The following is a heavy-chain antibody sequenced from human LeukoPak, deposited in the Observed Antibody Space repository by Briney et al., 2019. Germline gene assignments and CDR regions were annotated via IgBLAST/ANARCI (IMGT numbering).Heavy chain of an antibody. CDR3: ARLGYSSGWGPG. Sequence: MGWMIPNSGNTGYAQKFQGRVTMTRNTSISTACMELSSLRSEDTAVYYCARLGYSSGWGPGWGQGTLVTVSS. D-gene: IGHD6-19*01. V-gene: IGHV1-8*01. CDR2: MIPNSGNT. J-gene: IGHJ4*02.